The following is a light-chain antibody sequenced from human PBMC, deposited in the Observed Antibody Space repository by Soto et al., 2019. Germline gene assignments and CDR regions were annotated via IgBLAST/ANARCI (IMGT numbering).Light chain of an antibody. CDR2: GAS. J-gene: IGKJ1*01. CDR1: QSVSSSY. V-gene: IGKV3-20*01. CDR3: QQYGSSPWT. Sequence: EIVLTQSPGTLSLSPGERATLSCRASQSVSSSYLAWYQQKPGQAPRPLIYGASSRAIGIPDRFSGSGSGTDFTLTISRLEQEDCAVYYCQQYGSSPWTFGQGNKVEIK.